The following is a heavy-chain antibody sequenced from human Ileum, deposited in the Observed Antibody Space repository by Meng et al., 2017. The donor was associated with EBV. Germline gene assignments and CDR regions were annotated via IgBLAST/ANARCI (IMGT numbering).Heavy chain of an antibody. CDR3: ARDPAYPRGLFDS. CDR2: IYRSGST. J-gene: IGHJ4*02. Sequence: KESGTTLVKPTQTLTLTCTVSGDSISNSDYYWDWIRQPPGKGLEWIASIYRSGSTYYDPSPKSRVTISLDTSKNQFSLKLSSVTAADTAVYYCARDPAYPRGLFDSWGQGTLVTVSS. V-gene: IGHV4-39*07. D-gene: IGHD3-10*01. CDR1: GDSISNSDYY.